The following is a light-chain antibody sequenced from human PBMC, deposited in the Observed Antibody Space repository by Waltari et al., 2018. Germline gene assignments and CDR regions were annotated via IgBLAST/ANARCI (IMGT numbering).Light chain of an antibody. V-gene: IGKV3-20*01. CDR1: QSVASNF. CDR2: GAS. J-gene: IGKJ4*01. CDR3: QQYDFSVPLT. Sequence: EIVLTQSPGTLSLSPGERATLSCRASQSVASNFLAWYQQKPGQAPRLLIYGASSRVTGIPDRFSCSGSGTDFTLTISRLEPVDFAVYYCQQYDFSVPLTFGGGTKVEIK.